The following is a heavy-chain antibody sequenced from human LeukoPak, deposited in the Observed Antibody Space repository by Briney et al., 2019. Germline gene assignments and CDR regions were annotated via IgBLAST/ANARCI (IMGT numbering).Heavy chain of an antibody. CDR2: ISWDGGST. Sequence: GGSLRLSCAASGFTFDDYAMHWVRHAPGKGLEWVSLISWDGGSTYYADSVKGRFTISRDISKNSLYLQMNSLRAEDTALYYCAKAGSYSSSWYYFDYWGQGTLVTVSS. J-gene: IGHJ4*02. CDR3: AKAGSYSSSWYYFDY. CDR1: GFTFDDYA. D-gene: IGHD6-13*01. V-gene: IGHV3-43D*03.